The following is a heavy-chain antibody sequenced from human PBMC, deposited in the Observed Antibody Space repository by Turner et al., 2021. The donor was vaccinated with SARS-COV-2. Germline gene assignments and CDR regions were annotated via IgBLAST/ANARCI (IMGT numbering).Heavy chain of an antibody. CDR2: SYYSGST. CDR1: GGSISSSSYS. D-gene: IGHD6-13*01. V-gene: IGHV4-39*01. Sequence: QLQLQESGPGLVKPSETLSLTCTVSGGSISSSSYSWGWIRQPPGKGLEWIGSSYYSGSTYYNPYLKSRVTISVDTSKNQFSLKLSSVTAADTAVYYCARHWEVAAAAYWARFDPWGQGTLVTVSS. CDR3: ARHWEVAAAAYWARFDP. J-gene: IGHJ5*02.